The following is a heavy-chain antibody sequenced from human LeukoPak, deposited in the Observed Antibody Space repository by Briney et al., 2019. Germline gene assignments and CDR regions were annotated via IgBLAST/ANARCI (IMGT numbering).Heavy chain of an antibody. CDR1: GFTFGSYS. Sequence: GGSLRLSCAASGFTFGSYSMNWVRQAPGKGLEWVSSISSSSSYIYYADSVKGRFTISRDNAKNSLYLQMNSLRAEDTAVYYCARDPSPPIVVVVAATLDYWGQGTLVTVSS. CDR2: ISSSSSYI. J-gene: IGHJ4*02. D-gene: IGHD2-15*01. CDR3: ARDPSPPIVVVVAATLDY. V-gene: IGHV3-21*01.